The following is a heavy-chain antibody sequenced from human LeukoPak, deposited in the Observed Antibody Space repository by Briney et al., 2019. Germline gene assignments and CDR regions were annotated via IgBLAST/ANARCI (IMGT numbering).Heavy chain of an antibody. D-gene: IGHD3-16*02. CDR2: IKSKTDGGTT. J-gene: IGHJ4*02. CDR3: TTDWGYYDYVWGSYRYEYYFDY. V-gene: IGHV3-15*01. Sequence: GGSLRLSCAASGFTFSNAWMSWVRQAPGKGLEWVGRIKSKTDGGTTDYAAPVKGRFTISRDDSKNTLYLQMNSLKTEDTAVYYCTTDWGYYDYVWGSYRYEYYFDYWGQGTLVTVSS. CDR1: GFTFSNAW.